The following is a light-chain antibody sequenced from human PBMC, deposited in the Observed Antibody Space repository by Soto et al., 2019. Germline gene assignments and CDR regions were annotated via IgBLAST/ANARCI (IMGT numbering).Light chain of an antibody. CDR1: SSNIGAGYD. CDR3: HSYDSSLSGSV. CDR2: GDN. J-gene: IGLJ3*02. V-gene: IGLV1-40*01. Sequence: QSVLTQTPSVSGAPGQKITMSCTGSSSNIGAGYDVHWYQQIPGTAPKLLIYGDNNRPSGVPDRFSGSKSGTSASLAITGLQAEDEADYYCHSYDSSLSGSVFGGGTKLT.